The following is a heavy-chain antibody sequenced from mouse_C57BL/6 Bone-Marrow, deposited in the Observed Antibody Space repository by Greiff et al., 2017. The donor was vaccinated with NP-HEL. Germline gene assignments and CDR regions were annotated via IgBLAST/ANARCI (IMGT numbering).Heavy chain of an antibody. D-gene: IGHD1-1*01. Sequence: QVQLQQSGAELEKPGASVQRACPASFSPFPISFIHFLPHIPLQGLEWIGYINPSSGYTKYNQKFKDKATLTADKSSSTAYMQLSSLTYEDSAVYYCARPYGSTPGFAYWGQGTLVTVSA. CDR3: ARPYGSTPGFAY. CDR2: INPSSGYT. CDR1: FSPFPISF. V-gene: IGHV1-7*01. J-gene: IGHJ3*01.